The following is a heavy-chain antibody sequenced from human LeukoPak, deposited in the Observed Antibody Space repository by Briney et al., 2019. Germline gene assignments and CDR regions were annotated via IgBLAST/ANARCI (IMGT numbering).Heavy chain of an antibody. J-gene: IGHJ4*02. Sequence: PSETLSLTCTVSSGSIGTDFWSWIRQPPGKGLEWIGFNSRSGDSNYNPSLKSRLTISVDSSKDQFSLKMTSVTAADTDVYYCARGGASSRYFDSWGQGTLVSVSS. D-gene: IGHD1-26*01. CDR2: NSRSGDS. CDR3: ARGGASSRYFDS. V-gene: IGHV4-59*01. CDR1: SGSIGTDF.